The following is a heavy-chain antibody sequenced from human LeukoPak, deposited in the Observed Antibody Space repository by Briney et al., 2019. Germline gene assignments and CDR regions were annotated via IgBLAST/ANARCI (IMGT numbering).Heavy chain of an antibody. Sequence: PGRSLRLSCAASGFTFSTYAMHWVRQAPGKGLEWVAFISYNGGNIFYADSVKGRFTISRDNSKNTLYLQMNSLRVEDTAVYYCARDFGADYYGSDSLQVDYWGQGTLVTVSS. CDR3: ARDFGADYYGSDSLQVDY. CDR2: ISYNGGNI. D-gene: IGHD3-10*01. V-gene: IGHV3-30-3*01. CDR1: GFTFSTYA. J-gene: IGHJ4*02.